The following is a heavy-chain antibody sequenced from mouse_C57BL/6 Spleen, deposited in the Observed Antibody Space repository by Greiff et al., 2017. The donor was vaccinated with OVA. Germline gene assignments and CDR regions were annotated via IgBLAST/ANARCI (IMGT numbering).Heavy chain of an antibody. J-gene: IGHJ4*01. CDR3: ARKPLLLNAMDD. Sequence: QVQLQQPGAELVRPGSSVKLSCKASGYTFTSYWMHRVKQRPIQGLEWIGNIDPSDSETHYNQKFKDKATLTVDKSSSTAYMQLSSLTSEDSEVYYCARKPLLLNAMDDWGQGTSVTVSS. V-gene: IGHV1-52*01. D-gene: IGHD1-1*01. CDR2: IDPSDSET. CDR1: GYTFTSYW.